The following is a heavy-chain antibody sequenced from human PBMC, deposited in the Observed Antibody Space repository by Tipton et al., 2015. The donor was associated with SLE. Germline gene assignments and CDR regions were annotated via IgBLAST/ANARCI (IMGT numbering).Heavy chain of an antibody. V-gene: IGHV4-34*01. CDR2: INHTGGT. CDR1: GGSFSDYY. D-gene: IGHD3-3*01. CDR3: ARDFQTIFGVVIIRYFDY. Sequence: LRLSCAVYGGSFSDYYWSWIRQTPGEGLEWIGEINHTGGTNYNPSLKSRVTISVDTSKNQFSLKLSSVTAADTAVYYCARDFQTIFGVVIIRYFDYWCQGPLVTVSS. J-gene: IGHJ4*02.